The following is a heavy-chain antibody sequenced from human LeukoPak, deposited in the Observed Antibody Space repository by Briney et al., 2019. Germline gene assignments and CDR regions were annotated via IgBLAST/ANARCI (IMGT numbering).Heavy chain of an antibody. CDR3: ATEGNSGYYFNFDY. Sequence: ASVKVSCKVSGYTLTELSMHWVRQAPGKGLERMGGFDPEDGETIYAQKFQGRVTMTEDTSTDTAYMELSSLRSEDTAVYYCATEGNSGYYFNFDYWGQGTLVTVSS. D-gene: IGHD3-22*01. V-gene: IGHV1-24*01. J-gene: IGHJ4*02. CDR1: GYTLTELS. CDR2: FDPEDGET.